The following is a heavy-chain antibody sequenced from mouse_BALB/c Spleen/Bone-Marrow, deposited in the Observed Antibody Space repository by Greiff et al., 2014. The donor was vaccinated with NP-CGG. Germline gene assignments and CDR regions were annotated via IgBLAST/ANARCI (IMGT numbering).Heavy chain of an antibody. Sequence: VQLQPPGPGLVAPSQSLTITCTVSGFSLASYGIHWVRQPPEKGLEWLVVIWAGGATNYHSALMSRLSISKDNSKSQVFLKMNSLQNEDTDMFYSTREREGDGYYDFDDWGQGTIFTGSS. CDR2: IWAGGAT. D-gene: IGHD2-3*01. V-gene: IGHV2-9*02. J-gene: IGHJ2*01. CDR1: GFSLASYG. CDR3: TREREGDGYYDFDD.